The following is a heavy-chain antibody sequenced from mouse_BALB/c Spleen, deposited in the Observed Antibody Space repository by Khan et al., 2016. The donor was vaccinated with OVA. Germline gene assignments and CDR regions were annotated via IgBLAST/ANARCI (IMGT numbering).Heavy chain of an antibody. J-gene: IGHJ3*01. Sequence: QVQLKESGAELARPGASVTLSCKASGYTFTDYYINWMRQRPGQGLEWIGEIYPGSDNTYYNEKFKGKATLTADKSSNTAYMQLSSLTSEDSAVYFCAREWDAWFAYWDQGTLVTVSA. CDR2: IYPGSDNT. CDR3: AREWDAWFAY. CDR1: GYTFTDYY. V-gene: IGHV1-76*01. D-gene: IGHD4-1*01.